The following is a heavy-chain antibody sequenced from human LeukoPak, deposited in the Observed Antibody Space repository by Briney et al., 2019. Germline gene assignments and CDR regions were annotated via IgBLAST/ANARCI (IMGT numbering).Heavy chain of an antibody. V-gene: IGHV3-30-3*01. CDR2: ISYDGSNK. Sequence: GKSLRLSCAASGFTFSSYAMHWVRQAPGKGLGWVAVISYDGSNKYYADSVKGRFTISRDNSKNTLYLQMNSLRAEDTAVYYCARGLSPRKYYYYYGMDVWGQGTTVTVSS. J-gene: IGHJ6*02. CDR1: GFTFSSYA. CDR3: ARGLSPRKYYYYYGMDV.